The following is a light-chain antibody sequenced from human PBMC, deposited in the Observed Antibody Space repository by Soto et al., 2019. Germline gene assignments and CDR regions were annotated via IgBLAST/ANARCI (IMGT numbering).Light chain of an antibody. CDR2: GAS. J-gene: IGKJ1*01. V-gene: IGKV3-20*01. CDR1: QSVSSSY. CDR3: QQYGSSPWT. Sequence: EIVLTQSPGTLSLSPGERATLSCRASQSVSSSYLAGYQQRPGQAPRLLIYGASSRATDIPDRFSGSGSRTDFTLTISRLEPEDFAVYYCQQYGSSPWTFGQGTKVEIK.